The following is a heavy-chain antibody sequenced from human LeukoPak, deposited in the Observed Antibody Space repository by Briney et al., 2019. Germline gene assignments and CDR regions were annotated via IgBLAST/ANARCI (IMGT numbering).Heavy chain of an antibody. CDR1: GGSISSSSYY. CDR2: IYYSGIT. Sequence: SETLSLTCTVSGGSISSSSYYWGWIRQPPGKGLEWIGSIYYSGITYYNPSLKSRVTISVDTSKNQFSLKPSSVTAADTAVYYCARGVWGSYRYTGSFDYWGQGTLVIVSS. CDR3: ARGVWGSYRYTGSFDY. D-gene: IGHD3-16*02. V-gene: IGHV4-39*01. J-gene: IGHJ4*02.